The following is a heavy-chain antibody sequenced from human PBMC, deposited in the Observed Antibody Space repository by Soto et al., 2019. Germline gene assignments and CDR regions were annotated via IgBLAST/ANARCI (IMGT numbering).Heavy chain of an antibody. Sequence: GGSLRLSCAASGFTFSSYGMHWVRQAPGKGLEWVAVIWYDGSNKYYADSVKGRFTISRDNSKNTLYLQMNSLRAEDTAVYYCARGSVLMVYAMNCWGQGTLVTVSS. CDR2: IWYDGSNK. CDR3: ARGSVLMVYAMNC. J-gene: IGHJ4*02. V-gene: IGHV3-33*01. D-gene: IGHD2-8*01. CDR1: GFTFSSYG.